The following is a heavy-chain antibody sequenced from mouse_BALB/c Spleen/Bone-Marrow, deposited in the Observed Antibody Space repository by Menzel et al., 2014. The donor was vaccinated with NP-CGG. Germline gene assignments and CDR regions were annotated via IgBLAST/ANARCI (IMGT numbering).Heavy chain of an antibody. D-gene: IGHD1-1*01. J-gene: IGHJ3*01. CDR1: GFSLTSYG. Sequence: QVQLKESGPGLVAPSQSLSITCTVSGFSLTSYGVHWVRQPPGKGLEWLGVIWAGGSTNYNSALMSRLGISKDNSKSQVFLKMNSLQTDDTAMYYCAREGGYYYGSRVAWFAYWGQGTLVTVSA. CDR2: IWAGGST. CDR3: AREGGYYYGSRVAWFAY. V-gene: IGHV2-9*02.